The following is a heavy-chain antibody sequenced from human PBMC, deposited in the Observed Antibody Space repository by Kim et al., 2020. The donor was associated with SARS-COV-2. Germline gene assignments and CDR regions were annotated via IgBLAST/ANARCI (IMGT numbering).Heavy chain of an antibody. CDR2: QEGSEV. J-gene: IGHJ4*02. V-gene: IGHV3-7*01. CDR3: ANLRNDY. Sequence: QEGSEVHYVDSVKGRFTNSRDNAKNSLYRQMNSLRAEDTGVYYWANLRNDYWGQGTLVTVSS.